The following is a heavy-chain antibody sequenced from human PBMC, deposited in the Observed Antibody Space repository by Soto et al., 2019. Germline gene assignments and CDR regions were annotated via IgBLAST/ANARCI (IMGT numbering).Heavy chain of an antibody. CDR1: GDSINSSHW. CDR2: AHHGGT. CDR3: ARKRVSWFGDLLPLGLDV. D-gene: IGHD3-10*01. Sequence: SETLSLTCAISGDSINSSHWWTWVRQPAGKGLEWIGEAHHGGTNSNPSLKTRVTILLDKSKNQFSLKLNSVTAADTAIYYCARKRVSWFGDLLPLGLDVWGQGTMVTVSS. V-gene: IGHV4-4*02. J-gene: IGHJ6*02.